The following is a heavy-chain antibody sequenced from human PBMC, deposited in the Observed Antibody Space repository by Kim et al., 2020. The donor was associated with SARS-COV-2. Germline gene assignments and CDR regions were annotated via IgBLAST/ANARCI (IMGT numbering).Heavy chain of an antibody. CDR3: SSVVGTIRGS. J-gene: IGHJ5*02. V-gene: IGHV3-72*01. D-gene: IGHD1-26*01. CDR1: GFSFSDHY. CDR2: TRNKANSYTT. Sequence: GGSLRLSCAASGFSFSDHYMDCVRQAPGKGLEWLGRTRNKANSYTTEYAASVKGRFTISRDDSKNSLYLQMNSLKSEDTAMYFCSSVVGTIRGSWCQGPL.